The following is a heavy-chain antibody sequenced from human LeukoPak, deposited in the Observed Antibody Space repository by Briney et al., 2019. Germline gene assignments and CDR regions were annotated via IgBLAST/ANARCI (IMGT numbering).Heavy chain of an antibody. J-gene: IGHJ5*02. CDR3: ARVAGWHWFDP. Sequence: GGSLRLSCAASGFSFDNYAMSWVRQAPGKGLEWVSAIGGSTGRTYYADSVKGRFTISRDNAKNSLYLQMNSLRVDDTAVYYCARVAGWHWFDPWGQGTLVTVSS. V-gene: IGHV3-23*01. CDR1: GFSFDNYA. D-gene: IGHD6-19*01. CDR2: IGGSTGRT.